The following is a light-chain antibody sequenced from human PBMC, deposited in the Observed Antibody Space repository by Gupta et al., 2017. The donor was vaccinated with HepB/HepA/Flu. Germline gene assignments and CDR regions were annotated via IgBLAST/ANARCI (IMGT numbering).Light chain of an antibody. CDR2: DVR. J-gene: IGLJ3*02. CDR3: SSYAGSDIWV. Sequence: QSALTQPRSVSGSPGPSVTISCTGTSSDVGAYKYVSWYQQHPGKAPKLMIYDVRNRTAGVPDRFSGSKSGNTASLTISGLQAEEEAEYYCSSYAGSDIWVFGGGTKLTVL. CDR1: SSDVGAYKY. V-gene: IGLV2-11*01.